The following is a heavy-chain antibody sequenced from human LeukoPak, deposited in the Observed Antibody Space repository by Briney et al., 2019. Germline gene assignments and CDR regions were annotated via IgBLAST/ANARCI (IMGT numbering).Heavy chain of an antibody. CDR3: ATFTTSYYFDY. Sequence: GGSLRLSCEGSGFTFNNYVMNWVRQAPGKGLEWVSGVSGRGSSTYYADSVKGRFTISRDTSQNTVYLQMKSLRAEDTAIYFCATFTTSYYFDYWGQGILVTVSS. D-gene: IGHD1-26*01. CDR2: VSGRGSST. J-gene: IGHJ4*02. CDR1: GFTFNNYV. V-gene: IGHV3-23*01.